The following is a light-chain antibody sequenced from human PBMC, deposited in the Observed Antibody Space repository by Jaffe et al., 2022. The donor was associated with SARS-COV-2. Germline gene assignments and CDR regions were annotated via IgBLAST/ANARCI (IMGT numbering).Light chain of an antibody. V-gene: IGKV1-39*01. CDR1: QSISTY. J-gene: IGKJ3*01. Sequence: DIQMTQSPSSLSASVGDRVTITCRASQSISTYLNWYQQKPGKAPKVLIYAASSLESGVPSRFSGSGSGTDFTLTISSLQPEDFATYYCQQSYSTPFTFGPGTKVDTK. CDR2: AAS. CDR3: QQSYSTPFT.